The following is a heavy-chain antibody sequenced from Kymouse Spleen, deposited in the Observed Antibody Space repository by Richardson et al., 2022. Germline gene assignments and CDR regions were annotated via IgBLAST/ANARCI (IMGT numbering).Heavy chain of an antibody. Sequence: QVQLVQSGAEVKKPGASVKVSCKASGYTFTSYYMHWVRQAPGQGLEWMGIINPSGGSTSYAQKFQGRVTMTRDTSTSTVYMELSSLRSEDTAVYYCARGKLELEGYYYYGMDVWGQGTTVTVSS. J-gene: IGHJ6*02. CDR3: ARGKLELEGYYYYGMDV. CDR2: INPSGGST. D-gene: IGHD1-7*01. CDR1: GYTFTSYY. V-gene: IGHV1-46*03.